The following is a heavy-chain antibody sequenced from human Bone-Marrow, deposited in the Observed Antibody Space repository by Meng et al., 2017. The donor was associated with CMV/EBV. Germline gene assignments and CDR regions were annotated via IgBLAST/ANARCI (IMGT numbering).Heavy chain of an antibody. J-gene: IGHJ4*02. CDR2: INPTGGST. V-gene: IGHV1-46*01. Sequence: QVQLVQSGAEVKKPGASVKVSCKASGYTFTSYSIHWVRQAPGQGLEWMGIINPTGGSTSYAQKFQGRVTMARDTSTSTVYMELSSLRSEDTAIYFCARGSSSAWYPFDYWGRGTLVTVSS. CDR1: GYTFTSYS. D-gene: IGHD6-19*01. CDR3: ARGSSSAWYPFDY.